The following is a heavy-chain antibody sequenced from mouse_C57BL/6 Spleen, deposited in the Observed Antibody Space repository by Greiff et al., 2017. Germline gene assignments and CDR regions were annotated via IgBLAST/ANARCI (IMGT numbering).Heavy chain of an antibody. V-gene: IGHV5-2*01. D-gene: IGHD2-1*01. CDR2: INSDGGST. CDR1: EYEFPSHD. J-gene: IGHJ1*03. CDR3: ARRGYGNYWYFDV. Sequence: EMQGVESGGGLVQPGESLKLSCESNEYEFPSHDMSWVRKTPEKRLELVAAINSDGGSTYYPDTMERRFIISRDNTKKTLYLQMSSLRSEDTALYYCARRGYGNYWYFDVWGTGTTVTVSS.